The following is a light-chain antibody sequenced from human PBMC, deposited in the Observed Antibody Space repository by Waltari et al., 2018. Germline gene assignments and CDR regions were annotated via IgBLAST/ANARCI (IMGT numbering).Light chain of an antibody. Sequence: ETGLTQSTATLSLSPGERPTLSCRASQSFTTYSAWYQQQPGQAPRLLIYDASNRATGIHARFSGSGSGTDFTLTISRLEPEDFAVYFCQQRIDWWTFGQGTKVEIK. J-gene: IGKJ1*01. CDR2: DAS. V-gene: IGKV3-11*01. CDR3: QQRIDWWT. CDR1: QSFTTY.